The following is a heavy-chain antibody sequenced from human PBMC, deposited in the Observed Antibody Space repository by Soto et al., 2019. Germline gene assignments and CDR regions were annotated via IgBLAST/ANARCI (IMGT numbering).Heavy chain of an antibody. J-gene: IGHJ4*02. Sequence: GGSLRLSCAASGFTFSSYGMHWVRQAPGKGLEWVAVISYDGSNKYYADSVKGRFTISRDNSKNTLYLQMNSLRAEDTAVYYCAKPYSIFGVVINTPPDYWGQGTLVTVSS. D-gene: IGHD3-3*01. CDR1: GFTFSSYG. CDR2: ISYDGSNK. CDR3: AKPYSIFGVVINTPPDY. V-gene: IGHV3-30*18.